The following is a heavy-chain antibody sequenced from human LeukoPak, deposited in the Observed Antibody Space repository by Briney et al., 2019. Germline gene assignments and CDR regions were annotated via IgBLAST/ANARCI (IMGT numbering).Heavy chain of an antibody. CDR1: GFTFSSYA. J-gene: IGHJ4*02. V-gene: IGHV3-23*01. Sequence: GGSLRLSCAASGFTFSSYAMSWVRQAPGKGLEWVSAISGSGGSTYYADSVKGRFTISRENAKNSLYLQMNSLRAGDTAVYYCARGTRGYSGYDLVDYWGQGTLVTVSS. D-gene: IGHD5-12*01. CDR3: ARGTRGYSGYDLVDY. CDR2: ISGSGGST.